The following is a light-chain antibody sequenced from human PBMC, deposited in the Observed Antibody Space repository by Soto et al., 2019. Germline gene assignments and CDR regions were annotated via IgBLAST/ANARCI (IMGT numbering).Light chain of an antibody. CDR2: DAS. J-gene: IGKJ2*01. V-gene: IGKV1-5*01. Sequence: DIQMTQSPSTLSASVGDRVTITCRASQSISSWLAWYQQKPGKAPKLLIYDASSLESGVPSRFSGSGSGTEFTLTISSLQPDVFATYSCQQYSSYPTFGQGTKVEIK. CDR3: QQYSSYPT. CDR1: QSISSW.